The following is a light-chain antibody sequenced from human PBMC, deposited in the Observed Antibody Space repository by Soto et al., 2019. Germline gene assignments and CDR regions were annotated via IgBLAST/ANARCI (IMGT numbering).Light chain of an antibody. CDR3: QQTNGFPLT. V-gene: IGKV1-12*01. CDR1: QDINSW. Sequence: DIPMTQSPSSVSASVGDRVTITCRASQDINSWLAWYQQKPGRAPNLLIYGASDLQSGVPSRFSGSGSGTDFTLTISSLQPEDFATYYCQQTNGFPLTFGGGTKVGIK. J-gene: IGKJ4*01. CDR2: GAS.